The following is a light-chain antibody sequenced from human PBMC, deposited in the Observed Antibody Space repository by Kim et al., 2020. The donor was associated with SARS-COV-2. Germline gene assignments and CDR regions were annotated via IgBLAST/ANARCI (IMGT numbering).Light chain of an antibody. J-gene: IGLJ2*01. Sequence: SQGKTASMNGSGDKLGDKYACWYQQKPGQSPVRVIYQDSKRPSGIPERFSGSNSGNTATLTSSGTQARDEADYYCQAWDSSTAWVCGGGTQLTVL. CDR2: QDS. CDR3: QAWDSSTAWV. V-gene: IGLV3-1*01. CDR1: KLGDKY.